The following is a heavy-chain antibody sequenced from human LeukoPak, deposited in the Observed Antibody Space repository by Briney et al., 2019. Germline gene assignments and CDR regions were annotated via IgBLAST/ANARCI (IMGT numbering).Heavy chain of an antibody. J-gene: IGHJ5*02. Sequence: PSETLSLTCTVSGGSISSYYWSWIRDPPGKGLEWIGYIYYSGSTNYNPSLKSRVTISVDTSKNQFSLKLSSVTAADTAVYYCARGGGSCYDILTGYPWGQGTLVTAPS. D-gene: IGHD3-9*01. V-gene: IGHV4-59*01. CDR1: GGSISSYY. CDR2: IYYSGST. CDR3: ARGGGSCYDILTGYP.